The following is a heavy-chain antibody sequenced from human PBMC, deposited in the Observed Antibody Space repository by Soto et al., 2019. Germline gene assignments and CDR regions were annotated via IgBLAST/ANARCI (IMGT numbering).Heavy chain of an antibody. D-gene: IGHD6-25*01. J-gene: IGHJ6*02. Sequence: SETLSLTCAVYDGSFSGYYWSWIRQPPGKGLEWIGEINHSGFTNYNPSLKSRVTISIDTSKKQFSLILISVTAADTAVYYCARGPSGYSYYYAIDVWGQWSTVT. CDR3: ARGPSGYSYYYAIDV. CDR1: DGSFSGYY. V-gene: IGHV4-34*01. CDR2: INHSGFT.